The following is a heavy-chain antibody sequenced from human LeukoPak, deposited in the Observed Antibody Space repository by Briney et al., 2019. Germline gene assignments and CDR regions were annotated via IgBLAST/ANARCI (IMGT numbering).Heavy chain of an antibody. CDR3: ARSVEGYCSGGSCYYYSYYMDV. D-gene: IGHD2-15*01. Sequence: SETLSLTCTVSGGSIRSYYWTWIRQPPGKGLEWIGYIYYSGSTNYNPSLKSRVTISVDTSKNQFSLKLSSVTAADTAVYYCARSVEGYCSGGSCYYYSYYMDVWGKGTTVTVSS. CDR2: IYYSGST. V-gene: IGHV4-59*01. CDR1: GGSIRSYY. J-gene: IGHJ6*03.